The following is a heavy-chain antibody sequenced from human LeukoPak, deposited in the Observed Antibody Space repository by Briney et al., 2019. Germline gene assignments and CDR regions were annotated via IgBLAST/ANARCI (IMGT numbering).Heavy chain of an antibody. V-gene: IGHV3-74*01. Sequence: SGGSLRLSCAASGFTFSSYWMHWVRQAPGKGLVWVSRINSDGSSTSYADSVEGRFTISRDNAKNTLYLQMNSLRAEDTAVYYCARGGFPAAFFYWGQGTLVTVSS. D-gene: IGHD2-2*01. CDR2: INSDGSST. CDR3: ARGGFPAAFFY. J-gene: IGHJ4*02. CDR1: GFTFSSYW.